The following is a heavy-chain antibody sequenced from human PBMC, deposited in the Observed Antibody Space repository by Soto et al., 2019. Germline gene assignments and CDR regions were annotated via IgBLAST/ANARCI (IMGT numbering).Heavy chain of an antibody. J-gene: IGHJ5*02. V-gene: IGHV4-59*11. CDR1: CGSISGHY. CDR2: IFYSGGT. CDR3: ARAGGNFDP. Sequence: SETLSLTCTVACGSISGHYWGWIRQPPGKAPEWIGQIFYSGGTNYNPSLEGRVTMSVDTSKSQFSLKLSFMTAADTAVYYCARAGGNFDPWGQGTLVTVSS.